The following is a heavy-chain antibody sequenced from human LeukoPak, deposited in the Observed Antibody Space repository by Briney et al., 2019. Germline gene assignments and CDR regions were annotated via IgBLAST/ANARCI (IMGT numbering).Heavy chain of an antibody. CDR2: IRQDGSEK. V-gene: IGHV3-7*01. Sequence: PGGSLRLSCAASGFIFSSYWMSWVRQAPGKGLEWVANIRQDGSEKYYVDSVKGRFTISRDNAKNSLYLQMNSLRAEDTAVYYCARVSASGYDCFFDYWGQGTLVTVSS. D-gene: IGHD5-12*01. CDR1: GFIFSSYW. J-gene: IGHJ4*02. CDR3: ARVSASGYDCFFDY.